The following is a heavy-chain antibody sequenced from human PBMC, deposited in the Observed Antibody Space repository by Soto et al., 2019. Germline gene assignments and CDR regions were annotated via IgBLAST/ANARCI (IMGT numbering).Heavy chain of an antibody. J-gene: IGHJ4*02. CDR3: AKDLRYFDWLRGPSDY. V-gene: IGHV3-30*18. CDR1: GFTFSSYG. CDR2: ISYDGSDK. D-gene: IGHD3-9*01. Sequence: GGSLRLSCAASGFTFSSYGMHWVRQAPGKGLEWVAFISYDGSDKYYADSVKGRFTISRDNSKNALYLQMNSLRGEDTAVYHCAKDLRYFDWLRGPSDYWGQGTLVTVSS.